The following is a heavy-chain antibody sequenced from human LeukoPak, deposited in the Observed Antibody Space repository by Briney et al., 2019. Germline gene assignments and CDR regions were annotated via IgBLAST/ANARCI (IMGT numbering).Heavy chain of an antibody. CDR3: AKDGIAVAGPFDY. Sequence: GGSLRLSCAASGFTFSSYAMHWVRQAPGKGLEYVSAISSNGGSTYYANSVRGRFTISRDNSKNTLYLQMGSLRAEDMAVYYCAKDGIAVAGPFDYWGQGTLVTVSS. D-gene: IGHD6-19*01. CDR2: ISSNGGST. V-gene: IGHV3-64*01. CDR1: GFTFSSYA. J-gene: IGHJ4*02.